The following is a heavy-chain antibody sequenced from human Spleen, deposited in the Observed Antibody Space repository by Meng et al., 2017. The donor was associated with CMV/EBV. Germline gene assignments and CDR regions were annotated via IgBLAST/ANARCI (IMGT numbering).Heavy chain of an antibody. CDR1: GGSFSGSY. J-gene: IGHJ4*02. CDR3: ARQELRYYDWSSLNNYFDY. CDR2: INNSAST. Sequence: HQLLDGAGLLDPSWSLALTSAVYGGSFSGSYWSCSRQSPDKGLEWMWQINNSASTNNNPSLMGRVTITVDTSKNQFSLKLSSVASADTAVYYSARQELRYYDWSSLNNYFDYWGQGTLVTVSS. D-gene: IGHD3-9*01. V-gene: IGHV4-34*01.